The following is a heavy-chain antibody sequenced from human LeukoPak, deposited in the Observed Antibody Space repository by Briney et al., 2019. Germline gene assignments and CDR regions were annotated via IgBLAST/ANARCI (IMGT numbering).Heavy chain of an antibody. V-gene: IGHV4-61*02. J-gene: IGHJ4*02. Sequence: SETLSLTCTVSGGSISSSSYYWGWIRQPAGKGLEWIGRIYISGSTNYNPSLKSRVTMSVDTSKNQFSLKLSSVTAADTAVYCCARDRGTWNDDGFDYWGQGTLVTVSS. CDR2: IYISGST. CDR3: ARDRGTWNDDGFDY. CDR1: GGSISSSSYY. D-gene: IGHD1-1*01.